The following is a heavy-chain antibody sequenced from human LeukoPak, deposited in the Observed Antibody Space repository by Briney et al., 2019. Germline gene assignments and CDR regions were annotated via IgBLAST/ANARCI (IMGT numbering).Heavy chain of an antibody. CDR3: AKARDGCFDY. CDR1: GFTFDDYA. CDR2: ISWNSGSI. V-gene: IGHV3-9*01. J-gene: IGHJ4*02. D-gene: IGHD5-24*01. Sequence: GGSLRLSCAASGFTFDDYAMHWVRHAPGKGLEWVSGISWNSGSIGYADSVEGRFTISRDNAKNSLYLQMNSLRAEDTALYYCAKARDGCFDYWGQGTLVTVSS.